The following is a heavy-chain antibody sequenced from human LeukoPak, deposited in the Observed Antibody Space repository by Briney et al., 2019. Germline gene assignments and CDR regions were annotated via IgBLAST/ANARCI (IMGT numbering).Heavy chain of an antibody. Sequence: PSETLSLTCSVFGGSISSYYWSWIRQPAGKGLEWIGRIYTSGSTDYNPSLKSRVTISVDTSKNQFSLKLSSVTAADTAVYYCAREGYSSSWLEYYYYMDVWGKGTTVTISS. CDR2: IYTSGST. V-gene: IGHV4-4*07. J-gene: IGHJ6*03. D-gene: IGHD6-13*01. CDR1: GGSISSYY. CDR3: AREGYSSSWLEYYYYMDV.